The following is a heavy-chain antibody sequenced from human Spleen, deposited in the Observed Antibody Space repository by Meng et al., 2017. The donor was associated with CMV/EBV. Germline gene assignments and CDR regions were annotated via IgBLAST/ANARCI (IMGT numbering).Heavy chain of an antibody. V-gene: IGHV1-2*02. D-gene: IGHD5-18*01. J-gene: IGHJ5*02. CDR1: GYSFSDYH. Sequence: KASGYSFSDYHMHWVRQAPGQGPEWMGWINPDSGDTRYSQRFQGRVAMTRDTSISTVFMELSRLTPDDTAVYFCANRASGYSYAFDPWGQGTLVTVSS. CDR2: INPDSGDT. CDR3: ANRASGYSYAFDP.